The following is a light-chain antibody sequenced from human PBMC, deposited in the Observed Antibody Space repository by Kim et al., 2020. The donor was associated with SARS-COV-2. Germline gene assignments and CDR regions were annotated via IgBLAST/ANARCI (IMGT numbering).Light chain of an antibody. CDR3: NQYNNYPPLT. V-gene: IGKV3-15*01. CDR2: GAS. Sequence: EIVMTQSPATLSVSPGERATLSCRASQSVSRNLAWYKLKPGQAPRLLIYGASTRATGIPDRFSGSGSGTEFTLIISSLQSEDFAVYYCNQYNNYPPLTFGGGTKVDIK. CDR1: QSVSRN. J-gene: IGKJ4*01.